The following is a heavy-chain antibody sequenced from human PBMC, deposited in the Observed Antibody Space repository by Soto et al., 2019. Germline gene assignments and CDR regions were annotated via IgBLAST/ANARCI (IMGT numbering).Heavy chain of an antibody. D-gene: IGHD6-6*01. CDR1: GGSISSGGYS. Sequence: QLQLQESGSGLVKPSQTLSLTCAVSGGSISSGGYSWSWIRQPPGKGLEWIGYIYHSGSTYYNPSLQSRVTISVARSKTQFSLKLSSVTAADTAVYYCAGGIAARPLGYWGQGTLVTVSS. J-gene: IGHJ4*02. CDR2: IYHSGST. V-gene: IGHV4-30-2*01. CDR3: AGGIAARPLGY.